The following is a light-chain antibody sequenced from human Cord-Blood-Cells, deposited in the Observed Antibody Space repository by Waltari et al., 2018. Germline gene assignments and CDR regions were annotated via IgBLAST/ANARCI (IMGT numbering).Light chain of an antibody. CDR1: QSISSY. V-gene: IGKV1-39*01. J-gene: IGKJ2*01. CDR2: AAS. CDR3: QQSYSTPYT. Sequence: DIQMTTHPSSLSASVAGEGTITCRASQSISSYLNWYQQKPGKAPKLLIYAASSLQSGVPSMFSGSGSGTDFTLTISSLQPEDFATYYCQQSYSTPYTFGQGTKLEIK.